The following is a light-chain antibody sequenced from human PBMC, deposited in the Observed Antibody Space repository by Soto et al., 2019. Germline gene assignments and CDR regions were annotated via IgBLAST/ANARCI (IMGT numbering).Light chain of an antibody. CDR2: DAS. CDR1: QSVSSNY. J-gene: IGKJ1*01. Sequence: EIVLTQSPGTLSLSPGERATLSCRASQSVSSNYLAWYQQKPGQAPRLLIYDASSRAAGIPDRFSGSGSGTPFTLTISRLEPDDFAVYYCHHHGSSRRTFGQGTKVEI. V-gene: IGKV3-20*01. CDR3: HHHGSSRRT.